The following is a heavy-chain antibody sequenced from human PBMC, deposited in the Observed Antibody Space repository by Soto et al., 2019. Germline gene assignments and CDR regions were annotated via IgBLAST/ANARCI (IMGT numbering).Heavy chain of an antibody. J-gene: IGHJ4*02. V-gene: IGHV4-59*01. CDR1: CGSISSYY. CDR3: ARSRARPYFDY. Sequence: PSETLSLTCTVSCGSISSYYWSWIRQPPGKGLEWIGYIYYSGSTNYNPSLKSRVTISVDTSKNQFSLKLSSVTAADTAVYYCARSRARPYFDYWGQGTLVTVSS. D-gene: IGHD6-6*01. CDR2: IYYSGST.